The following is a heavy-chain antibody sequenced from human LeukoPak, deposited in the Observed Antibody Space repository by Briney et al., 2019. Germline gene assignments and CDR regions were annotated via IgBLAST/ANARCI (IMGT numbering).Heavy chain of an antibody. J-gene: IGHJ6*02. D-gene: IGHD3-10*01. Sequence: SETLSLTCTVSGVSISSYYWNWIRQPPGKRLEWIGHSSSSGSTNYTPSLKSRVTISVDRPKNQSSLKLSSVPAADTAVYYCARGYGSGTPYGMDVWGQGTTVTVSS. V-gene: IGHV4-59*13. CDR1: GVSISSYY. CDR2: SSSSGST. CDR3: ARGYGSGTPYGMDV.